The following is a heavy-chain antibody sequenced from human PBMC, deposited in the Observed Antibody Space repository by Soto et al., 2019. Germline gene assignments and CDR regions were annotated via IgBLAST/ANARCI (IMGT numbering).Heavy chain of an antibody. D-gene: IGHD1-26*01. CDR2: ISYDVSNK. J-gene: IGHJ4*02. Sequence: WGSRRLSCAACGFTFSSYGMHWVRQAPGKGLEWVAVISYDVSNKYYADSVKGRFTISRDNSKNTLYLQMNSLRAEDTAVYYCEKASGRYYGPLDYWGKGTRVTVSS. CDR1: GFTFSSYG. CDR3: EKASGRYYGPLDY. V-gene: IGHV3-30*18.